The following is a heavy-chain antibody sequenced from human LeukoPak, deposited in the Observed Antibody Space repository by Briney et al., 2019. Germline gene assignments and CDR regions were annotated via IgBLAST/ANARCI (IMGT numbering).Heavy chain of an antibody. CDR1: GGSISSGSYY. CDR2: IYTSGST. V-gene: IGHV4-61*02. Sequence: PSQTLSLTCTVSGGSISSGSYYWSWIRQPAGKGLVWIGRIYTSGSTNHNPSLKSRVTISVDTSKNQFSLKLSSVTAADTAVYYCAREVGYYYYMDVWGKGTTVTVSS. CDR3: AREVGYYYYMDV. J-gene: IGHJ6*03.